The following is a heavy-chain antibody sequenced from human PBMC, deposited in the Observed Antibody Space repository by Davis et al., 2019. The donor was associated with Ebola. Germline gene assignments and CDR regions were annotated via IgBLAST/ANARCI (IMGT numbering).Heavy chain of an antibody. J-gene: IGHJ6*04. CDR3: ARESLTTGRGDYYYYGMDV. CDR1: GYTFTTFG. D-gene: IGHD4-17*01. V-gene: IGHV1-18*01. CDR2: ISASSGKT. Sequence: ASVPVSCKASGYTFTTFGISWVRQAPGQGLEWVGWISASSGKTNYAQKFQGRVTMTTDASTSTAYMELRSLRSEDTAVYYCARESLTTGRGDYYYYGMDVWGKGTTVTVSS.